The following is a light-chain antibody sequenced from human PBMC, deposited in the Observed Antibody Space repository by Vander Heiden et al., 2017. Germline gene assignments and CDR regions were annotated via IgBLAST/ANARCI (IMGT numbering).Light chain of an antibody. CDR1: QSVRSSH. CDR3: QQYSSSPLT. J-gene: IGKJ1*01. Sequence: EIVLTQSPGILSLSPGERATLSCRASQSVRSSHLAWYQQKPGQPPRLLIYGASTRAAGIPDRFSGSGSGTDFTLTISRLEPEDFAVFHCQQYSSSPLTFGQGTKVEIK. V-gene: IGKV3-20*01. CDR2: GAS.